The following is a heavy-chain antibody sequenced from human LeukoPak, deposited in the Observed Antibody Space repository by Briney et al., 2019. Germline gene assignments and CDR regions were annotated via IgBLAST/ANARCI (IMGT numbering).Heavy chain of an antibody. Sequence: SETLSLTCTVSGDSFSSYYWSWLRQPPGKGLEWIGYIFHSGDTNSNPSLKSRVTISVDTSKNQFSLKLSSVTAADTAVYYCARSPLYCSGGSCYSWFDPWGQGTLVAVSS. D-gene: IGHD2-15*01. CDR2: IFHSGDT. CDR3: ARSPLYCSGGSCYSWFDP. CDR1: GDSFSSYY. V-gene: IGHV4-59*01. J-gene: IGHJ5*02.